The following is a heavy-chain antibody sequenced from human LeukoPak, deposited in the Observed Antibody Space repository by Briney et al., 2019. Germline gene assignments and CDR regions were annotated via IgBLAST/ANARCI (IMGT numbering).Heavy chain of an antibody. CDR1: GYIFTSYY. Sequence: ASVKVSCKASGYIFTSYYMHWVRQAPGQGLEWMGIINPSGGSTSYAQKFQGRVTMTRDMSTGTVYVELSSLRSEDTAVYYCARSKLERHYYYMDVWGKGTTVTVSS. CDR2: INPSGGST. J-gene: IGHJ6*03. CDR3: ARSKLERHYYYMDV. V-gene: IGHV1-46*01. D-gene: IGHD1-1*01.